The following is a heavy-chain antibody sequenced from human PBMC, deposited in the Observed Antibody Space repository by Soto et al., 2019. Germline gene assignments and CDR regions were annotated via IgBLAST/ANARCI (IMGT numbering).Heavy chain of an antibody. D-gene: IGHD5-18*01. Sequence: SETLSLTCSVSGGSIITNTYSWGWIRQPPGKGLEWIGSVYYSGTTYYSPSLKSRVTISVDTSKNQFSLKQTSLTAADTAVYYCASLKGRVGYSYGYIDYWGLGTLVTVSS. V-gene: IGHV4-39*01. J-gene: IGHJ4*02. CDR2: VYYSGTT. CDR3: ASLKGRVGYSYGYIDY. CDR1: GGSIITNTYS.